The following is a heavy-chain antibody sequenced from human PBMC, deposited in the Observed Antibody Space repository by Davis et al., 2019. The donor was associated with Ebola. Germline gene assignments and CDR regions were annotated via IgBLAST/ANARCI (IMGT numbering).Heavy chain of an antibody. CDR3: ARDVAGRAGY. D-gene: IGHD1-14*01. V-gene: IGHV3-74*01. CDR1: GFRFNRYW. J-gene: IGHJ4*02. Sequence: GESLKISCAASGFRFNRYWMHWVRQAPGKGLEWVSRIYTDGSTTNYADSVRGRFTISRDNAKNTLFLQMNSLRADDTAVYYCARDVAGRAGYWGQGTLVTVSS. CDR2: IYTDGSTT.